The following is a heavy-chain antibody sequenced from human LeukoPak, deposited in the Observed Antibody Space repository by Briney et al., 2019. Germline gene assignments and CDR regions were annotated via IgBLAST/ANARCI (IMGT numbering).Heavy chain of an antibody. D-gene: IGHD3-3*01. V-gene: IGHV3-23*01. CDR2: LSSSGGAT. J-gene: IGHJ4*02. Sequence: GGSLRLSCVASGFTFSNYAMSWVRQAPGKGLEWVSILSSSGGATYYADSVKGRFTISRDNSKNTLYLQMNSLRAEDTAVYYCAKELRFLEWLPDYWGQGTLVTVSS. CDR1: GFTFSNYA. CDR3: AKELRFLEWLPDY.